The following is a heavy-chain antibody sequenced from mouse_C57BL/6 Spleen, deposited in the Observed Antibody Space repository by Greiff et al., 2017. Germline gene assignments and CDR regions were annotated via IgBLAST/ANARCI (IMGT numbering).Heavy chain of an antibody. CDR1: GFSFNTYA. D-gene: IGHD1-1*01. CDR3: VREFYYYGQGGFDY. J-gene: IGHJ2*01. CDR2: IRSKSNNYAT. Sequence: EVQLVESGGGLVQPKGSLKLSCAASGFSFNTYAMNWVRQAPGKGLEWVARIRSKSNNYATYYADSVKDRFTISRDDSESMLYLQMNNLKTEDTAMYYCVREFYYYGQGGFDYWGQGTTLTVSS. V-gene: IGHV10-1*01.